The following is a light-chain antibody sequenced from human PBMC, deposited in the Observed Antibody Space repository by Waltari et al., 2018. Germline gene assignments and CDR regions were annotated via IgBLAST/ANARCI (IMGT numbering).Light chain of an antibody. CDR1: SSDVGAYNY. J-gene: IGLJ2*01. Sequence: QSALTQPASVSGSPGQSITISCTGTSSDVGAYNYVSWYQQHPGKAPKLMIYEVSKRPSGVSNRLSGSTSGNTASLTISGLQAEDEADYYCSSYTSSSTLVFGGGTKLTVL. CDR2: EVS. CDR3: SSYTSSSTLV. V-gene: IGLV2-14*01.